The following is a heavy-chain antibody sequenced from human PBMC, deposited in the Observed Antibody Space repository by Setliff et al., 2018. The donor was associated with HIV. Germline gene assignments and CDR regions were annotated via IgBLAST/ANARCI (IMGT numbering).Heavy chain of an antibody. CDR3: ARARYSSGYYVSFDY. Sequence: GGSLRLSCTASGFTFGHYAMSWVRQAPGRGLEWVGRTTNKADSYNTNYAASVKGRFTIARDDSKKSLYLQMNSLKTEDTAVYYCARARYSSGYYVSFDYWGQGTLVTVSS. J-gene: IGHJ4*02. CDR2: TTNKADSYNT. D-gene: IGHD6-19*01. V-gene: IGHV3-72*01. CDR1: GFTFGHYA.